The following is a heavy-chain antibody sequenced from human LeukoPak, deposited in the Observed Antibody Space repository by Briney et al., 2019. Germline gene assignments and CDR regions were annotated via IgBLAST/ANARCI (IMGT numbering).Heavy chain of an antibody. J-gene: IGHJ4*02. CDR1: GGSISSGDYY. CDR3: ARDRGSGYDFDY. Sequence: TSETLTLTCTVPGGSISSGDYYWSWIRQPPGKGLEWIGYIYYSGSTYYNPSLKSRVTISVDTSKNQFSLKLSSVTAADTAVYYCARDRGSGYDFDYWGQGTLVTVSS. V-gene: IGHV4-30-4*01. CDR2: IYYSGST. D-gene: IGHD5-12*01.